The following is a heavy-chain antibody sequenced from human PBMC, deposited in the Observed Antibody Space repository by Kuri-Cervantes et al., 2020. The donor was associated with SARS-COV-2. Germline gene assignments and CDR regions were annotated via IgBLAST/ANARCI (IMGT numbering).Heavy chain of an antibody. J-gene: IGHJ4*02. CDR3: AREGTILSDIDY. CDR2: IIPIFGTA. D-gene: IGHD2/OR15-2a*01. CDR1: GGTFSSYA. V-gene: IGHV1-69*05. Sequence: SVKVSCKASGGTFSSYAISWVRQAPGQGLEWMGGIIPIFGTANYAQKFQGRVTMTTDTSTSTAYMELRSLRSDDTAVYYCAREGTILSDIDYWGQGTLVTVSS.